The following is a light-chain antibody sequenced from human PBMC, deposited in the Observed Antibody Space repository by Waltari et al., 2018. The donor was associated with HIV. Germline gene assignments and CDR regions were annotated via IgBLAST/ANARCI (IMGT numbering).Light chain of an antibody. V-gene: IGLV2-14*01. CDR3: SSYRSSSTPLWV. CDR2: EVS. CDR1: SSDVGSYNY. J-gene: IGLJ3*02. Sequence: QSALTQPASVSGSPGQSITISRTGTSSDVGSYNYVPWYQQHPDKAPKLMIYEVSNRPSGVSNRFSGSKSDNTASLTISGLQAEDEADYYCSSYRSSSTPLWVFGGGTKLTVL.